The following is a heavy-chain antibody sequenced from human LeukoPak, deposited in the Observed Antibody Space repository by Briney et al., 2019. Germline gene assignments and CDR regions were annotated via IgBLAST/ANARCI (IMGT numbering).Heavy chain of an antibody. D-gene: IGHD3-9*01. CDR1: GYSFTSYW. V-gene: IGHV5-51*01. J-gene: IGHJ3*02. CDR3: ARSPEDWVDAFDI. Sequence: GESLKISCKGSGYSFTSYWIGWVRQMPGKGLEWVGIIYPGDSDTRYSPSFQGQVTISADKSISTAYLQWSSLKASDTAMYYCARSPEDWVDAFDIWGQGTMVTVSS. CDR2: IYPGDSDT.